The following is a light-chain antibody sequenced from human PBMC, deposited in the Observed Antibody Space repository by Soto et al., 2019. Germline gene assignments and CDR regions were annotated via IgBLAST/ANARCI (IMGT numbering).Light chain of an antibody. CDR1: SSDFGGYNY. Sequence: QSALTQPASVSGSTGQAITISCTGTSSDFGGYNYVSWYQQHPGKAPKLMIYEVSNRPSRVSNRLSGAKSGNTASLTISGLQAEDEADYYCSSYTRRSTHVVFGGGTKLTVL. CDR3: SSYTRRSTHVV. J-gene: IGLJ2*01. CDR2: EVS. V-gene: IGLV2-14*01.